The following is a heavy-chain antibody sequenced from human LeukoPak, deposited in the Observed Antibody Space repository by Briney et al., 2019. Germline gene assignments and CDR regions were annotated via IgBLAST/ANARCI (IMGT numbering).Heavy chain of an antibody. CDR1: GFTFSDYY. Sequence: GSLILSCAASGFTFSDYYMSWIRQVPGKGLEWVSYISSSGSTIYYADSVKGRFTISRDNAKNSLYLQMNSLRAEDTAVYYCAREVVSPVYYYGMDVWGQGTTVTVSS. V-gene: IGHV3-11*01. CDR2: ISSSGSTI. CDR3: AREVVSPVYYYGMDV. J-gene: IGHJ6*02. D-gene: IGHD2-15*01.